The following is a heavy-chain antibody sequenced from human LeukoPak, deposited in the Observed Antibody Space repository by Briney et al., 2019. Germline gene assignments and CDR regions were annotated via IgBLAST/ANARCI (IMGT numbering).Heavy chain of an antibody. CDR2: IYYSGST. J-gene: IGHJ4*02. CDR1: GGSISSSSYY. Sequence: SETLSLTCTVSGGSISSSSYYWGWIRQPPGKGLEWIGSIYYSGSTYYNPSPKSRVTISVDTSKNQFSLKLSSVTAADTAVYYCARPTVEVYSSGWRPQSYYFDYWGQGTLVTVSS. V-gene: IGHV4-39*01. D-gene: IGHD6-19*01. CDR3: ARPTVEVYSSGWRPQSYYFDY.